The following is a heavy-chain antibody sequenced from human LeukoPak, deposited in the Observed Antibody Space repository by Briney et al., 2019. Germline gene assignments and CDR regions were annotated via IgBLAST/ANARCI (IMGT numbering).Heavy chain of an antibody. CDR3: ARRISGAWFDP. D-gene: IGHD2-15*01. J-gene: IGHJ5*02. V-gene: IGHV4-38-2*01. Sequence: PSETLSLTCAVSGYSISSGYYWGWIRQPPGKGLDWIGIIYHSGSTYYNPSLKSRVTMSVDTSKNQFSLKLSSVTAADTALYYCARRISGAWFDPWGQGTLVTVSS. CDR1: GYSISSGYY. CDR2: IYHSGST.